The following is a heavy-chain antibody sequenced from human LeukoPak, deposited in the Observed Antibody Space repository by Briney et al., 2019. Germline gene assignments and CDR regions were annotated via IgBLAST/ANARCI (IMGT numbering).Heavy chain of an antibody. CDR3: ARDSAGTSCFDY. V-gene: IGHV1-3*01. CDR2: INAGNGNT. D-gene: IGHD2-2*01. Sequence: ASVKVSCKASGYIFINYAMHWVRQAPGQRPEWMGWINAGNGNTKYSQKFQGRVTITRDTSASTAYMELSSLRSEDTAVYYCARDSAGTSCFDYWGQGTLVTVSS. J-gene: IGHJ4*02. CDR1: GYIFINYA.